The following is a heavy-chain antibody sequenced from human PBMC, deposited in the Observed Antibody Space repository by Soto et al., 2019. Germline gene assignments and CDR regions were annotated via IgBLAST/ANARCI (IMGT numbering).Heavy chain of an antibody. CDR3: ASLSCSGGSCYPFDY. J-gene: IGHJ4*02. V-gene: IGHV1-69*02. CDR2: IIPILGIA. CDR1: GGTFSSYT. D-gene: IGHD2-15*01. Sequence: ASVKVSCKASGGTFSSYTISWVRQAPGQGLEWMGRIIPILGIANYAQKFQGRVTITADKSTSTAYMELSSLRSEDTAVYYCASLSCSGGSCYPFDYWGQGTLVTVSS.